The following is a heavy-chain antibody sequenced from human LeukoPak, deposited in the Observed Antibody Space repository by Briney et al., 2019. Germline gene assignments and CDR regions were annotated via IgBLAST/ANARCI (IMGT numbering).Heavy chain of an antibody. V-gene: IGHV4-34*01. CDR1: GGSFSGYY. CDR2: INHSGST. J-gene: IGHJ5*02. D-gene: IGHD3-22*01. CDR3: ARLGYYDSSGYAP. Sequence: SETLSLTCAVYGGSFSGYYWSWIRQPPGKGLEWIGEINHSGSTNYNPSLKSRVTISVDTSKNQFSLKLSPVTAADTAVYYCARLGYYDSSGYAPWGQGTLVTVSS.